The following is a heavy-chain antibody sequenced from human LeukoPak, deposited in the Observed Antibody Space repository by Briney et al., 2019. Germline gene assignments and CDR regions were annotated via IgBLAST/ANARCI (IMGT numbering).Heavy chain of an antibody. CDR2: ISSSSSYI. Sequence: GGSLRLSCAASGFTFSNYSMNWVRQAPGKGLEWVSSISSSSSYIYYADSVKGRFTISRDNAKNSLYLQMNSLRAEDTAVYYCARDPSVGVTIFGVVSSDWGQGTLVTVSS. CDR1: GFTFSNYS. J-gene: IGHJ4*02. CDR3: ARDPSVGVTIFGVVSSD. V-gene: IGHV3-21*01. D-gene: IGHD3-3*01.